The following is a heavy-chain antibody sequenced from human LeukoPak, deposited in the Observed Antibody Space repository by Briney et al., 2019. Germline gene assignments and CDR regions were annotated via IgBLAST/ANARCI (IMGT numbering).Heavy chain of an antibody. CDR1: GFSFRNYA. Sequence: GGSLRLSCVASGFSFRNYAIHWVRQAPGKGLEYVSVINTDGRITYYADSVKGRFTISRDNSKNTVYLQMGGLRGEDMAVYYCTGDGGSFCDFDYWGQGALVTVSS. CDR3: TGDGGSFCDFDY. D-gene: IGHD1-26*01. J-gene: IGHJ4*02. V-gene: IGHV3-64*02. CDR2: INTDGRIT.